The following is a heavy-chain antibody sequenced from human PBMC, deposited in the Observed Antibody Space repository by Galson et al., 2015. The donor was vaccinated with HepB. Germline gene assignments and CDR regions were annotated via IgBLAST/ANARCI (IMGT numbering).Heavy chain of an antibody. CDR2: ISSSSSTI. CDR3: AREIDIWRYNCLDY. Sequence: SLRLSCAASGFTFSSYSMNWVRQAPGKGLEWVSYISSSSSTIYYADSVKGRFTISRDNAKNSLYLQMNSLRAEDTAVYYCAREIDIWRYNCLDYWGQGTLVTVSS. D-gene: IGHD1-20*01. V-gene: IGHV3-48*01. CDR1: GFTFSSYS. J-gene: IGHJ4*02.